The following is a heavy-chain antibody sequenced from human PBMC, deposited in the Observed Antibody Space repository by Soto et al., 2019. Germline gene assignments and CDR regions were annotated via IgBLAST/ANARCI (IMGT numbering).Heavy chain of an antibody. Sequence: QVQLVESGGGVVQPGRSLRLSCAASGFTFSSYGMHWVRQAPGKGLEWVAVISYDGSNKYYADSVKGRFTISRDNSKNTLYLQMNSLRAEDTAVYYCASLLLSFGELLGGDAFDIWGQGTMVTVSS. CDR2: ISYDGSNK. V-gene: IGHV3-30*03. D-gene: IGHD3-10*01. CDR3: ASLLLSFGELLGGDAFDI. J-gene: IGHJ3*02. CDR1: GFTFSSYG.